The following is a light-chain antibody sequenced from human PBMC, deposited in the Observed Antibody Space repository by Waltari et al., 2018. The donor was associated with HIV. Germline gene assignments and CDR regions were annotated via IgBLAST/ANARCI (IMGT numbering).Light chain of an antibody. J-gene: IGLJ2*01. CDR2: DVT. CDR1: SSDIGAYNY. V-gene: IGLV2-8*01. Sequence: QSALTQPPSASGSPGQSVTISCTGTSSDIGAYNYVAWYQQYPGKAPKLMIYDVTKRPSGVPDRFSGSKSGNTASLTVSELQAEDEADYYCASHAGSKDVFGGGTKLTVL. CDR3: ASHAGSKDV.